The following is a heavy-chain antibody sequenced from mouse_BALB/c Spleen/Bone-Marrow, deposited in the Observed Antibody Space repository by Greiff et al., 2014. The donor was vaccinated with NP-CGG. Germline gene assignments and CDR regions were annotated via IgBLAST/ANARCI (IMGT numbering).Heavy chain of an antibody. V-gene: IGHV14-3*02. CDR1: GFNIKDTY. D-gene: IGHD4-1*01. CDR3: ARWEYYAMDY. J-gene: IGHJ4*01. Sequence: EVQLVESGAELVKPGASVKLSCTASGFNIKDTYMHWVKQRPEQGLEWIGRIDPANGNTKYDPKFQGKATITAYTSSNTAYLQLSSLASEDTAVYYCARWEYYAMDYWGQGTSVTVSS. CDR2: IDPANGNT.